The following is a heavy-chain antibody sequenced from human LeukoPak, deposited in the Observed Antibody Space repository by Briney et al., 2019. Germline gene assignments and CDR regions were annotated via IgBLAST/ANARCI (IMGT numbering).Heavy chain of an antibody. CDR2: IYYSGST. Sequence: CKASGYTFTSYYMHWVRQAPGQGLEWIGYIYYSGSTNYNPSLKSRVTISADTSKNQFSLKLSSVTAADTAVYYCARALYSSSWYATGYNYYYYYMDVWGKGTTVTISS. CDR3: ARALYSSSWYATGYNYYYYYMDV. V-gene: IGHV4-59*01. J-gene: IGHJ6*03. D-gene: IGHD6-13*01. CDR1: GYTFTSYY.